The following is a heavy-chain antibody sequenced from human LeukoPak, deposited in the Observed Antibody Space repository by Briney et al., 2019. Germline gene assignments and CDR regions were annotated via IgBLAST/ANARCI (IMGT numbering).Heavy chain of an antibody. CDR2: ISYDGSNK. CDR1: GFTFSSYA. CDR3: ARVSLDWLLYGPFDY. J-gene: IGHJ4*02. V-gene: IGHV3-30-3*01. Sequence: GRSLRLSCAASGFTFSSYAMRWVRQAPGKGLEWVAVISYDGSNKYYADSVKGRFTISRDNSKNTLYLQMNSLRAEDTAVYYCARVSLDWLLYGPFDYWGQGTLVTVSS. D-gene: IGHD3-9*01.